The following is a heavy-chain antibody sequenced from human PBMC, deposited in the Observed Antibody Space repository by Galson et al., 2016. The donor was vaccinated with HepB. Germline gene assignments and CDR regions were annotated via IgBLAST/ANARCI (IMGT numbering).Heavy chain of an antibody. D-gene: IGHD1-7*01. CDR3: ARTNGPGNGNFDRLFDI. CDR2: IYTNGDT. J-gene: IGHJ3*02. CDR1: GGSIGSASHF. Sequence: TLSLTCTVSGGSIGSASHFWSWMRRPAGKGLEWIGRIYTNGDTEYTDYNPSLKSRVTISVDTSKNQFSLKLNSVTAADTAVYYCARTNGPGNGNFDRLFDIWGQGTMVTVSS. V-gene: IGHV4-61*02.